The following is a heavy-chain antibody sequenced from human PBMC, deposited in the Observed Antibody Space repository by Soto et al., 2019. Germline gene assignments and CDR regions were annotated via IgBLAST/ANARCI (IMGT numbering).Heavy chain of an antibody. Sequence: ASVKVSCKASGYTFTSYAMHWVRQAPGQRLEWMGRINAGNGNTKYSQKFQGRVTITRDTSASTAYMELSSLRSEDTAVYYCASSASGYSYGGSWGQGTLVTVSS. D-gene: IGHD5-18*01. J-gene: IGHJ4*02. V-gene: IGHV1-3*01. CDR2: INAGNGNT. CDR3: ASSASGYSYGGS. CDR1: GYTFTSYA.